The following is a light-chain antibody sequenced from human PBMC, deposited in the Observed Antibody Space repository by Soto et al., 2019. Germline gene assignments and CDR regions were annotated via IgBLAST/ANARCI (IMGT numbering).Light chain of an antibody. J-gene: IGKJ1*01. V-gene: IGKV3-15*01. Sequence: EIVMTQSPATLSVSPGERATLSCMASQSVSSNLAWYQQKPGQAPRLLIYGASTRATGIPARFSGSGSGTEFTLTISSLQSEDFAVYYYQQYNNWPPGGTFGQGTKVDIK. CDR2: GAS. CDR1: QSVSSN. CDR3: QQYNNWPPGGT.